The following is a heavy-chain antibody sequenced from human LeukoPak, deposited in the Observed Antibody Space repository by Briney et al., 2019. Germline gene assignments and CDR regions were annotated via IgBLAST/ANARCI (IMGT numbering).Heavy chain of an antibody. CDR1: GGSISSGGYY. CDR3: ARGGRQGVVVFGSNRAFDI. V-gene: IGHV4-31*03. D-gene: IGHD2-15*01. Sequence: SETLSLTCTVSGGSISSGGYYWSWIRQHPGKGLEWIGYIYYSGSTYYNPSLKSRVTISVDTSKNQFSLKLSSVTAADTAVYYCARGGRQGVVVFGSNRAFDIWGQGTMVTVSS. J-gene: IGHJ3*02. CDR2: IYYSGST.